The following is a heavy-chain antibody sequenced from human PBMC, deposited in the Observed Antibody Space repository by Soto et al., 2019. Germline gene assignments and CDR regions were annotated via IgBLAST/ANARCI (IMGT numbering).Heavy chain of an antibody. Sequence: QVHLVQSGAEVKKPGASVKVSCKGSGYGFTTYGITWVRQAPGQGLEWMAWLSAHNGNTNYAQKLQGRVTVTRDTATITAYMELRSLRSDDTAVYYCARGRYGDYWGQGALVTVSS. CDR3: ARGRYGDY. D-gene: IGHD1-1*01. CDR1: GYGFTTYG. CDR2: LSAHNGNT. J-gene: IGHJ4*02. V-gene: IGHV1-18*01.